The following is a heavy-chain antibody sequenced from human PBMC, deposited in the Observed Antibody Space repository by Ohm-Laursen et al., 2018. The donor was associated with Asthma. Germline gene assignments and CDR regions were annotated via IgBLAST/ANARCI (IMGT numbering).Heavy chain of an antibody. Sequence: SQTLSHTCIVSGGSISSGGYYWSWIRQHPGKGLEWIGYIYYSGSTYYNPSLKSRVTISVDTSKNQFSLKLSSVTAADTAVYYCASAIVDYGDYWYFDLWGRGTLVTVSS. V-gene: IGHV4-31*03. D-gene: IGHD4-17*01. CDR3: ASAIVDYGDYWYFDL. CDR2: IYYSGST. J-gene: IGHJ2*01. CDR1: GGSISSGGYY.